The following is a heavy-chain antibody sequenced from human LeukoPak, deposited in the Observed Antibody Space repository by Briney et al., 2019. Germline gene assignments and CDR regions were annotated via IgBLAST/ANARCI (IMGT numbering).Heavy chain of an antibody. CDR2: IYPGDSDT. V-gene: IGHV5-51*01. J-gene: IGHJ3*02. CDR3: ARHRRPAASDALDI. Sequence: GESLKISCKGSGYSFTRYWIGWVRQMPEKGLEWMGVIYPGDSDTRYSPSFQGQVTISADKSISTAYLQWSSLKASDTAMYYCARHRRPAASDALDIWGQGTKVTVSS. D-gene: IGHD2-2*01. CDR1: GYSFTRYW.